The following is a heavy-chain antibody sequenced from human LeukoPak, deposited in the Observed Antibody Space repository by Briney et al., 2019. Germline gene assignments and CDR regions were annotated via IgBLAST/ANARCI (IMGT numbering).Heavy chain of an antibody. CDR2: ISSSSSYI. J-gene: IGHJ6*03. CDR3: ARAGRKSRGVDIVRKKETGYYYYMDV. Sequence: GGSLRLSCAASRFTFSSYSMNWVRQAPGKGLEWVSSISSSSSYISYADSVKGRFTISRDNAKNSLYLQMNSLRAEDTAVYYCARAGRKSRGVDIVRKKETGYYYYMDVWGKGTTVTASS. V-gene: IGHV3-21*01. D-gene: IGHD2-15*01. CDR1: RFTFSSYS.